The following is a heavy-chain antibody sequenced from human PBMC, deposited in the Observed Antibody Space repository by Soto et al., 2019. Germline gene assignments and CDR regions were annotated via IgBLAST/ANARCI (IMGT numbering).Heavy chain of an antibody. CDR3: ARRARPDFYYMDV. Sequence: EVQLAESGGGLAQPGGSLRLSCAASGFTLSGYAMDWVRQAPGKGLEYVSGISSNGVGTYYANSVQGRFTISRDNSKNKVYLQMGSLRPEDMAVYYFARRARPDFYYMDVWGKGTTVTVSS. V-gene: IGHV3-64*01. CDR2: ISSNGVGT. D-gene: IGHD6-6*01. CDR1: GFTLSGYA. J-gene: IGHJ6*03.